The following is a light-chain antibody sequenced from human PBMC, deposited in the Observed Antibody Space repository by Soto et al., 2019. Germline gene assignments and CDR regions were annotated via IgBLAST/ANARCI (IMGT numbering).Light chain of an antibody. CDR3: AAWDDSLNGPV. CDR1: SSNIGSNI. J-gene: IGLJ2*01. CDR2: SNN. V-gene: IGLV1-44*01. Sequence: QSVLTQPPSASGTPGQRVTISCSGSSSNIGSNIVNWYQQLPGTAPKLLIYSNNQRPSGVPDRFSGSKSGTSTSLAISGLQSDDEADYYCAAWDDSLNGPVFGGGTKVTVL.